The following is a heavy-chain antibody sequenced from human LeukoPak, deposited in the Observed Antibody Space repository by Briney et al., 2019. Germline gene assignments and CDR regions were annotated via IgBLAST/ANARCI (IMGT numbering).Heavy chain of an antibody. V-gene: IGHV3-48*01. D-gene: IGHD3-22*01. J-gene: IGHJ4*02. CDR2: ISFSSSPI. Sequence: GGSLRLSCAASGFTFSSYSMNWVRQAPGEGLEWVSYISFSSSPIYYADSVKGRFTISRDNSKNTLYLQMNSLRAEDTAVYYCAKAPTYYYDSSGYFSGWGQGTLVTVSS. CDR3: AKAPTYYYDSSGYFSG. CDR1: GFTFSSYS.